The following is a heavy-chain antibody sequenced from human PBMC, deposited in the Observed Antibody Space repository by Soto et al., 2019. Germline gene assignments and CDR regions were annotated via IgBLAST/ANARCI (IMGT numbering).Heavy chain of an antibody. J-gene: IGHJ6*02. D-gene: IGHD1-26*01. CDR1: GGTFSSYA. Sequence: ASVKVSCKVSGGTFSSYAISWVRQAPGQGLEWMGGIIPIFGTANYAQKFQGRVTITADESTSTAYMELSSLRSEDTAVYYCARDPPSEWELLGYYYGMDVWGQGTTVTV. V-gene: IGHV1-69*13. CDR3: ARDPPSEWELLGYYYGMDV. CDR2: IIPIFGTA.